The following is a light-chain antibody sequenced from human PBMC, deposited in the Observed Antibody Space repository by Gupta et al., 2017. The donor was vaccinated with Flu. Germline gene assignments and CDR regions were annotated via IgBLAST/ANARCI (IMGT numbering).Light chain of an antibody. V-gene: IGLV2-14*01. CDR1: NSDIGYYNY. CDR3: RSETGSSRL. Sequence: AITISGTRTNSDIGYYNYVALYQQHPGKPPKLMIFEVNNRPAGVAGRFSGSKSGNTASLTISGHQAEEEVHYYCRSETGSSRLFGGGTKLTVL. CDR2: EVN. J-gene: IGLJ2*01.